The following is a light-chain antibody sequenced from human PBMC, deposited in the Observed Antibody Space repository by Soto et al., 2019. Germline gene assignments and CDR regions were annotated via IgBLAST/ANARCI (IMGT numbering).Light chain of an antibody. V-gene: IGKV3-20*01. J-gene: IGKJ1*01. CDR1: QSVSSSY. Sequence: EIVLTQSPGTLSLSPGERATLSCRASQSVSSSYLAWYQQKPGKAPRLLIYGASSRATGIPDRFSGSGSGTDFTLTISSLEPEDFAVYSCQHYGSSPWTFGXGTKVDIK. CDR3: QHYGSSPWT. CDR2: GAS.